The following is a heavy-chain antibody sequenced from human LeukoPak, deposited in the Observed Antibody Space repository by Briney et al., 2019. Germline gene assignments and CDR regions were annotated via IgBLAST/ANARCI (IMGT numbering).Heavy chain of an antibody. Sequence: GGSLRFSCAASGFTFSNYAMTWVRQAPGKGLEWVSTISGSGGSTYYADSVRGRFTISRDNSKNSLYLQMNSLRAEDTAIYFCARVGYYGSGSYQLPYYYYGMDVWGQGTTVTVSS. CDR1: GFTFSNYA. CDR3: ARVGYYGSGSYQLPYYYYGMDV. V-gene: IGHV3-23*01. J-gene: IGHJ6*02. CDR2: ISGSGGST. D-gene: IGHD3-10*01.